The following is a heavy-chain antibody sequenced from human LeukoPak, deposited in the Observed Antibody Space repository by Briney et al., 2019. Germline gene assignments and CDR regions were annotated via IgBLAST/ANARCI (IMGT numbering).Heavy chain of an antibody. CDR1: GYTFTSYD. V-gene: IGHV1-2*02. J-gene: IGHJ4*02. CDR3: ARGRDDFWSGYYSDFDY. Sequence: GASVKVSCKASGYTFTSYDINWVRQATGQGLEWMGWMNPNSGGTNYAQKFQGRVTMTRDTSISTAYMELSRLRSDDTAVYYCARGRDDFWSGYYSDFDYWGQGTLVTVSS. D-gene: IGHD3-3*01. CDR2: MNPNSGGT.